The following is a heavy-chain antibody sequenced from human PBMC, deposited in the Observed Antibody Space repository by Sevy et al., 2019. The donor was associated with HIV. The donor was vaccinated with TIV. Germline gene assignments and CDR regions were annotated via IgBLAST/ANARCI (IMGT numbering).Heavy chain of an antibody. CDR2: LSSSSSYI. J-gene: IGHJ3*02. V-gene: IGHV3-21*01. CDR1: GFTFSSYS. CDR3: ARDLGGRAVVAATPPESAFDI. Sequence: GGSLRLSCAASGFTFSSYSMNWVRRAPGKGLEWVSSLSSSSSYIYYADSVKGRFTISRDNAKNSLYLQMNSLRAEDTAVYYCARDLGGRAVVAATPPESAFDIWGQGTMVTVSS. D-gene: IGHD2-15*01.